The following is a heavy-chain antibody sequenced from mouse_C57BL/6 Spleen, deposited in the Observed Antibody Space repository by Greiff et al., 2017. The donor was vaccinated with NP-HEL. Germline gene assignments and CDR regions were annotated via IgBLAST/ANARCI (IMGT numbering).Heavy chain of an antibody. CDR3: ARWGPYYGRSRRDFEV. CDR1: GYTFTSYW. J-gene: IGHJ1*03. CDR2: INPSNGGT. Sequence: QVQLKQPGTELVKPGASVKLSCKASGYTFTSYWMHWVKQRPGQGLEWIGNINPSNGGTNYNEKFKSKATLTVDKSSSTAYMQLSSLTSEDSAVYYSARWGPYYGRSRRDFEVWGTGTTVTVAS. D-gene: IGHD1-1*01. V-gene: IGHV1-53*01.